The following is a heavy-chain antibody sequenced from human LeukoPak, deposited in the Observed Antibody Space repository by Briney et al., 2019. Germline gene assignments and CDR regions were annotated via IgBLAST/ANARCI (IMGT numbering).Heavy chain of an antibody. V-gene: IGHV3-53*01. CDR2: FYSGGSA. J-gene: IGHJ4*02. Sequence: GGSLRLSCAVSGFTVAANYMTWVRQAPGKGLEWVSVFYSGGSAYYADSVKGRFTISRDLSKNTLFLQMNSLRAEDTAVYYCAQYDYGDYYFDYWGQGTLVTVSS. D-gene: IGHD4-17*01. CDR3: AQYDYGDYYFDY. CDR1: GFTVAANY.